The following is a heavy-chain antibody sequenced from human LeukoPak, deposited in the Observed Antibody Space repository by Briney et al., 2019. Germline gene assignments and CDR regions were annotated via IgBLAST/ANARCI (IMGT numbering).Heavy chain of an antibody. J-gene: IGHJ6*03. CDR1: GGSISSSSYY. D-gene: IGHD3-3*01. CDR2: IYYSGST. CDR3: ARVCSNGYYDFWSGYSNLSYYMDV. V-gene: IGHV4-39*07. Sequence: SETLSLTCTVSGGSISSSSYYWGWIRQPPGKGLEWSGSIYYSGSTYYNPSLKSRVTISVDTSKNQFSLKLSSVTAADTAVYYCARVCSNGYYDFWSGYSNLSYYMDVWGKGTTVTVSS.